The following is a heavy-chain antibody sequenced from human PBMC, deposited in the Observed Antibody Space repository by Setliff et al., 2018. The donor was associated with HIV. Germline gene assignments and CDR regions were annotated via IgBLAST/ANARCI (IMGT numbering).Heavy chain of an antibody. CDR2: IFFTGTT. Sequence: SETLSLTCTVSGGSMNENHWSWVRQSPGGGLEWIGFIFFTGTTNYNPSLKSRVTISVDTSKNQFSLNLTSVTAADTAVYYCARRGTIWHGVDYHYMDVWGKGTTVTVSS. J-gene: IGHJ6*03. D-gene: IGHD2-15*01. CDR1: GGSMNENH. CDR3: ARRGTIWHGVDYHYMDV. V-gene: IGHV4-59*08.